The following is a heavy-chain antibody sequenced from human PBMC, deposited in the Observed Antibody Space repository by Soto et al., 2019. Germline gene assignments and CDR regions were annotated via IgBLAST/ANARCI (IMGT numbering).Heavy chain of an antibody. CDR3: TALGLVPAAIPFDY. D-gene: IGHD2-2*01. CDR1: GFTFSNAW. J-gene: IGHJ4*02. V-gene: IGHV3-15*01. Sequence: EVQLVESGGGLVKPGGSLRLSCAASGFTFSNAWMSWVRQAPGKGLEWVGRIKSKTDGGTTDYAAPVKGRFTISRDDSKNTLYLQMNSLKTDDTAVYYCTALGLVPAAIPFDYWGQGTLVTVSS. CDR2: IKSKTDGGTT.